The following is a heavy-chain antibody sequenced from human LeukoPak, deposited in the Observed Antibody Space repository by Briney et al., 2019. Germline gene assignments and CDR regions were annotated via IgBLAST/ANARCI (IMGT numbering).Heavy chain of an antibody. CDR2: ISSDGSST. J-gene: IGHJ4*02. CDR1: GFTFSTYW. Sequence: GGSLRLSCAASGFTFSTYWMHWVRQAPGKGPVCVSRISSDGSSTTYADSVKGRFTISRDNAKNTLYLQMNSLTAEDTAVYHCARPYCSGTSCYAYFDSWGRGTLVTVSS. CDR3: ARPYCSGTSCYAYFDS. D-gene: IGHD2-2*01. V-gene: IGHV3-74*01.